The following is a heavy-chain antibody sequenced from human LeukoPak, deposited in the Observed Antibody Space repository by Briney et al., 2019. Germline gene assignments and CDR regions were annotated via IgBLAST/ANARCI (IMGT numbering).Heavy chain of an antibody. CDR3: ARNEVGPTIYGMGV. CDR1: GGSISDYY. CDR2: MYISGAS. D-gene: IGHD1-26*01. J-gene: IGHJ6*02. Sequence: PSETLSLTCTVSGGSISDYYWSWIRQSAGKGLEWIGRMYISGASNYNPSLKSRVTMSLDTSKNQISLKLNSVTAADTAVYYCARNEVGPTIYGMGVWGQGTTVTVSS. V-gene: IGHV4-4*07.